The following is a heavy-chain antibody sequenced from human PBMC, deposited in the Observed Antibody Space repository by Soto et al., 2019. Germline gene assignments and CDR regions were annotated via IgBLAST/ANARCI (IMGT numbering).Heavy chain of an antibody. J-gene: IGHJ4*02. CDR2: IIPILGIA. CDR1: GGTFSSYT. Sequence: ASVKVSCKASGGTFSSYTISWVRQAPGQGLEWMGRIIPILGIANYAQKFQGRVTITADKSTSTAYMELSSLRSEDTAVYYCARAARGWYGEGIDYWGQGTLVTVSS. V-gene: IGHV1-69*02. D-gene: IGHD6-19*01. CDR3: ARAARGWYGEGIDY.